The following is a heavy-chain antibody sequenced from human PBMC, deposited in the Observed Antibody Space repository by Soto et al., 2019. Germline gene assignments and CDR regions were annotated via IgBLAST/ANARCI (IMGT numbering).Heavy chain of an antibody. Sequence: QVQLQESGPGLVKPSETLSLTCTVSGGSISSYYWSWIRQPPGKGLEWIGYIYYSGSTNYNPSLKSRVTISVDTSTNQCSLKLSSVTAADPAVYYCARGPGWWKPIFYYFDYWGQGTLVTVSS. CDR2: IYYSGST. V-gene: IGHV4-59*01. CDR3: ARGPGWWKPIFYYFDY. D-gene: IGHD2-8*02. J-gene: IGHJ4*02. CDR1: GGSISSYY.